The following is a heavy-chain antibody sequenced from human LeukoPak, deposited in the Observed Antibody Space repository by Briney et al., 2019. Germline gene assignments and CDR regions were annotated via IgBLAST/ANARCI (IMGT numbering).Heavy chain of an antibody. CDR1: GFTFSSYG. D-gene: IGHD6-13*01. CDR3: AKGLGSWYGGGHYYGMDV. CDR2: ISYDGSNK. Sequence: GGSLRLSCAAFGFTFSSYGMHWVRQAPGKGLEWVAVISYDGSNKYYADSVKGRFTISRDNSKNTLYLQMNSLRAEDTAVYYCAKGLGSWYGGGHYYGMDVWGQGTTVTVSS. V-gene: IGHV3-30*18. J-gene: IGHJ6*02.